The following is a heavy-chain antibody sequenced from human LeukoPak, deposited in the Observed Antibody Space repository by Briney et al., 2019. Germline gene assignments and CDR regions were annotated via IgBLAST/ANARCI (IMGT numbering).Heavy chain of an antibody. J-gene: IGHJ4*02. V-gene: IGHV4-39*01. CDR2: VYYSGST. Sequence: PSETLSLTCTVSGGSISSSSYYWGWIRQPPGKELEWIGSVYYSGSTYYNPSLKSRLTISVDASSNHFSLKLSSVTAADTAVYYCARHISEGGDYVFDYWGQGTLVTVSS. CDR1: GGSISSSSYY. CDR3: ARHISEGGDYVFDY. D-gene: IGHD4-17*01.